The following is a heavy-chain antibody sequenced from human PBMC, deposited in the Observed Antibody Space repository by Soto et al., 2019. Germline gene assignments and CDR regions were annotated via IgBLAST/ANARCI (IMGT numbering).Heavy chain of an antibody. CDR2: IWYDGSNK. J-gene: IGHJ3*02. CDR3: ARGLDSYAFDI. D-gene: IGHD3-22*01. CDR1: GFTFSSYG. V-gene: IGHV3-33*01. Sequence: TGGSLRLSCAASGFTFSSYGMHWVRQAPGKGLEWVAVIWYDGSNKYYADSVKGRFTISRDNSKNTLYLQMNSLRAEDTAVYYCARGLDSYAFDIWGQGTMVTVSS.